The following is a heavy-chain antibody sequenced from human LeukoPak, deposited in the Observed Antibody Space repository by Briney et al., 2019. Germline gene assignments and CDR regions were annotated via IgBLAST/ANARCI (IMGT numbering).Heavy chain of an antibody. CDR2: IIPIFGTA. D-gene: IGHD2-15*01. CDR1: GYTFTSYG. Sequence: SVKVSCKASGYTFTSYGISWVRQAPGQGLEWMGGIIPIFGTANYAQKFQGRVTITADESTSTAYMELSSLRSEDTAVYYCARSFRYCSGGSCYAEPANFDYWGQGTLVTVSS. J-gene: IGHJ4*02. CDR3: ARSFRYCSGGSCYAEPANFDY. V-gene: IGHV1-69*13.